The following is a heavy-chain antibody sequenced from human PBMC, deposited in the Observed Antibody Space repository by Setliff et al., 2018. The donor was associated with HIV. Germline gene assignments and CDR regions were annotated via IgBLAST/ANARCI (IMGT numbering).Heavy chain of an antibody. V-gene: IGHV4-59*01. J-gene: IGHJ4*02. Sequence: PSETLSLTCAVYGGSFSGYYWSWIRQNPGKGLEWIGYIYYSGSTNYNPSLKSRVTISVDTSENQFSLRLTSVTAADTAKYYCARGFYYDTHGPYYFDLWGQGILVTVSS. CDR1: GGSFSGYY. CDR2: IYYSGST. D-gene: IGHD3-16*01. CDR3: ARGFYYDTHGPYYFDL.